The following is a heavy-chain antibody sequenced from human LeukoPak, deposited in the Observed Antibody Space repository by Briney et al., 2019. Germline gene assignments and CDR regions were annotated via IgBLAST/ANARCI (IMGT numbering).Heavy chain of an antibody. CDR2: IKSKTDGGTT. CDR3: PTDEFWYYDSRSGRAV. D-gene: IGHD3-16*01. V-gene: IGHV3-15*01. CDR1: GFTFSNAW. J-gene: IGHJ6*02. Sequence: GGSLRLSCAASGFTFSNAWMSWVRQAPGKGLEWVGRIKSKTDGGTTDYAAPVKGRFTISRDDSKNTLYLQMNSLKTENKAVYSCPTDEFWYYDSRSGRAVGAQGTTVPVS.